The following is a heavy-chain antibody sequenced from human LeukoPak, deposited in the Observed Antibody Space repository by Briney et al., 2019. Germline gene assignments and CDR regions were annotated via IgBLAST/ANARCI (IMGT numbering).Heavy chain of an antibody. V-gene: IGHV3-33*06. J-gene: IGHJ5*02. Sequence: GSLRLSCVASGFIFSNYGMHWVRQAPGKGPEWVAVIWYDGNKKYYADSVRGRLTISRDNSKNTLFLQMNSLRAEDTAVYYCAKQLQQLVPDWFDPWGQGTLVTVSS. CDR1: GFIFSNYG. CDR2: IWYDGNKK. D-gene: IGHD6-13*01. CDR3: AKQLQQLVPDWFDP.